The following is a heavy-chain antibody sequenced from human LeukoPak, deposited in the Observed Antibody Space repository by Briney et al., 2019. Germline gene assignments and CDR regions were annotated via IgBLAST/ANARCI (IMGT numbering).Heavy chain of an antibody. D-gene: IGHD6-19*01. V-gene: IGHV3-53*01. CDR3: AKDLIAVAGAYYYYMDV. CDR2: LYSDGST. CDR1: GFTVSRNY. J-gene: IGHJ6*03. Sequence: PGGSLRLSCAASGFTVSRNYMSWVRQAPGKGLEWVSVLYSDGSTYHADSVKGRFTISRDNSKNTLYLQMNSLRAEDTAVYYCAKDLIAVAGAYYYYMDVWGKGTTVTISS.